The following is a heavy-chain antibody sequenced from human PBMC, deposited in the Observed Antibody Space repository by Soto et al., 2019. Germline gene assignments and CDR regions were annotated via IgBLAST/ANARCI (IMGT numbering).Heavy chain of an antibody. J-gene: IGHJ5*02. CDR2: ISYDGSNK. D-gene: IGHD6-13*01. Sequence: QVQLVESGGGVVQPGRSLRLSCAASGFTFSSYAMHWVRQAPGKGLEWVAVISYDGSNKYYADSVKGRFTISRDNSKNTLYLQMNSLRAEDTAVYYCARGYRGYSSSWPSWFDPWGQGTLVTVSS. CDR3: ARGYRGYSSSWPSWFDP. V-gene: IGHV3-30-3*01. CDR1: GFTFSSYA.